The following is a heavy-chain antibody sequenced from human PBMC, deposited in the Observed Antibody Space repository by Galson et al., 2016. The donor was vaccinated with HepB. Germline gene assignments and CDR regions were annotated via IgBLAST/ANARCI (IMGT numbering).Heavy chain of an antibody. J-gene: IGHJ4*02. Sequence: SLRLSCAASGFIFSGSGMHWVRQAPGKGLEWLAVIWYDGSQKYYIDSVKGRFTISRDNAKNSLYLQMNNLRAEDTAVYYCARDMYTTARDYWGQGTLVTVSS. V-gene: IGHV3-33*01. CDR3: ARDMYTTARDY. D-gene: IGHD2/OR15-2a*01. CDR1: GFIFSGSG. CDR2: IWYDGSQK.